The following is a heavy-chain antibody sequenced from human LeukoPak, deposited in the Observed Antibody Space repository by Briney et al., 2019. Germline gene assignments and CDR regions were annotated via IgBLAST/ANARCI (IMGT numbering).Heavy chain of an antibody. J-gene: IGHJ4*02. V-gene: IGHV1-69*05. CDR3: ARDRGDYYGSGKPLGYFDY. Sequence: SVKVSCKASGGTFSSYAISWLRQAPGQGLEWMGGIIPIFGTANYAQKFQGRVTITTDESTSTAYMELSSLRSEDTAVYYCARDRGDYYGSGKPLGYFDYWGQGTLVTVSS. CDR2: IIPIFGTA. D-gene: IGHD3-10*01. CDR1: GGTFSSYA.